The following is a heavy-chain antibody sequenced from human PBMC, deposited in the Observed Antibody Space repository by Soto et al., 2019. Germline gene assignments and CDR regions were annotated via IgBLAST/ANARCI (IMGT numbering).Heavy chain of an antibody. V-gene: IGHV4-59*01. J-gene: IGHJ4*02. CDR2: IYYSGST. D-gene: IGHD2-15*01. CDR1: GGSISSYY. CDR3: ARGKGGYSPFDY. Sequence: QVQLQESGPGLVKPSETLSLTCTVSGGSISSYYWSWIRQPPGKGLEWIGYIYYSGSTNYNPSLKRRLTISVDTSKNQFSLKLSSVTAADTAVYYCARGKGGYSPFDYWGQGTLVTVSS.